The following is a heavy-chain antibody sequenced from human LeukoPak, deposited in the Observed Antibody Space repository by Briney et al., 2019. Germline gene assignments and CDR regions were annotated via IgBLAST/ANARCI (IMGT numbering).Heavy chain of an antibody. CDR1: GYTFTSYY. CDR3: ASSERSYYGMDV. D-gene: IGHD1-1*01. V-gene: IGHV1-46*01. Sequence: ASVTVSCTASGYTFTSYYMHWVRQAPGQGLEWMGIINPSGGSTSYAQKFQGRVTMTRDTSTSTVYMELSSLRSEDTAVYYCASSERSYYGMDVWGKGTTVTVSS. J-gene: IGHJ6*04. CDR2: INPSGGST.